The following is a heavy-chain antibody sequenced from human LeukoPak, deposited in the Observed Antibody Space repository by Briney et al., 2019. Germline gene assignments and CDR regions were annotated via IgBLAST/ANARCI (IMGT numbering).Heavy chain of an antibody. CDR2: INSNSNYM. CDR1: GFIFSYYS. Sequence: GGSLRLSCAASGFIFSYYSMNWVRQAPGKGLEWVSSINSNSNYMSYADSVKGRFTISRDNAKNSLYLQMTGLRAEDTAVYYCARSEFEAFDMWGQGTMVTVSS. J-gene: IGHJ3*02. CDR3: ARSEFEAFDM. V-gene: IGHV3-21*01. D-gene: IGHD3-10*01.